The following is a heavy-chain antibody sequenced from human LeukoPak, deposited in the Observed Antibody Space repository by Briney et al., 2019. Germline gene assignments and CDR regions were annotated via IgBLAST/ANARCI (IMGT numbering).Heavy chain of an antibody. CDR2: IRGGDGST. V-gene: IGHV3-23*01. CDR3: ARGDSSGWYESNWFDP. Sequence: GGSLRLSCAPSGFPFSNYAMSCVRQAPGKRVEWVSAIRGGDGSTCYADSVKGRFTISRDNSKNTLYPQINSLRAEDAAVYFCARGDSSGWYESNWFDPWGQGTLVTVSS. D-gene: IGHD6-19*01. J-gene: IGHJ5*02. CDR1: GFPFSNYA.